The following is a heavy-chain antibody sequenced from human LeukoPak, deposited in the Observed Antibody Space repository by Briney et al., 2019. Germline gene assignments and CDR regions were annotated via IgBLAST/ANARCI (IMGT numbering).Heavy chain of an antibody. V-gene: IGHV4-4*07. D-gene: IGHD6-19*01. CDR2: IYTSGST. CDR1: GGSISGDS. CDR3: ARDSSGWESGY. Sequence: SETLSLTCAVSGGSISGDSWGWIRQPAGKGLEWIGRIYTSGSTNYNPSLKSRVTISVDTSKNQFSLKLSSVTAADTAVYYCARDSSGWESGYWGQGTLVTVSS. J-gene: IGHJ4*02.